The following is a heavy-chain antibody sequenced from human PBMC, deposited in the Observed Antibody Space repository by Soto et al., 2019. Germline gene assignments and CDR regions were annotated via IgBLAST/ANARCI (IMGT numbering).Heavy chain of an antibody. CDR2: IYNGGNT. V-gene: IGHV4-59*08. CDR3: TRPNQGDYAFDI. J-gene: IGHJ3*02. D-gene: IGHD2-21*02. Sequence: SETLSLTCTVSGGSISNYYWSWIRQPPGKGLEWIGYIYNGGNTEYNPSLQSRVTISLDTSKNQVSLRLNSVTAADTAVYYCTRPNQGDYAFDIWGQGTMVTVSS. CDR1: GGSISNYY.